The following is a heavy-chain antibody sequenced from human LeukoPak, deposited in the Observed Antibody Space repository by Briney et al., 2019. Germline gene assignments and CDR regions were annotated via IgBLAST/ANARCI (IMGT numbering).Heavy chain of an antibody. CDR2: INHSGST. J-gene: IGHJ3*02. V-gene: IGHV4-34*01. CDR1: GGSFSGYY. Sequence: PSETLSLTCAVYGGSFSGYYWSWIRQHPGKGLEWIGEINHSGSTNYNPSLKSRVTISVDTSKNQFSLKLSSVTAADTAVYYCAGGESRVDAFDIWGQGTMVTVSS. CDR3: AGGESRVDAFDI.